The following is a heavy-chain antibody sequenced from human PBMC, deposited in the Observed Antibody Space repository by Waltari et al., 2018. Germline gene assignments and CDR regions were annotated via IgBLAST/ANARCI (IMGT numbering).Heavy chain of an antibody. CDR1: GFAFNSSA. V-gene: IGHV3-23*01. D-gene: IGHD6-13*01. J-gene: IGHJ4*02. Sequence: EVHLLESGGDLVQPGGSLRLSCTASGFAFNSSAMSWVRQAPGKGLEWVSVISLSGGYTNYADSVEGRFTVSRDNSKKTLYLQMNSLRADDTAVYYCAKELKVSAGRPFDYWGQGTLVTVSS. CDR2: ISLSGGYT. CDR3: AKELKVSAGRPFDY.